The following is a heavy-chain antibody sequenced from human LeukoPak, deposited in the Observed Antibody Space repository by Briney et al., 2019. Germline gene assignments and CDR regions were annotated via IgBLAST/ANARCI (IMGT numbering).Heavy chain of an antibody. CDR3: ARVPGSSGWNYYFDY. Sequence: PGGSLRLSCAASGFSFSSYGMNWVRQAPGRGLEWISYTSSGGSSIYYADSVKGRFTISRDNAKNSLYLQMNSLRAEDTAVYYCARVPGSSGWNYYFDYWGQGTLVTVSS. D-gene: IGHD6-19*01. CDR2: TSSGGSSI. V-gene: IGHV3-48*03. CDR1: GFSFSSYG. J-gene: IGHJ4*02.